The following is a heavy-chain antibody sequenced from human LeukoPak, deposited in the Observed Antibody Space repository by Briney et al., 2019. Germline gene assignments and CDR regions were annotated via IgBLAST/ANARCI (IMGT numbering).Heavy chain of an antibody. V-gene: IGHV5-51*01. J-gene: IGHJ6*02. CDR1: GYRFTSYW. D-gene: IGHD5-24*01. CDR3: ARHGYNFYYYYGMDV. Sequence: GESLKISCQGSGYRFTSYWIGWVRQMPGKGLEWMGIIYPGDSDTRYSPSFQGQVTISADKSISTAYLQWSSLKASDTAMYYCARHGYNFYYYYGMDVWGQGTTVTVSS. CDR2: IYPGDSDT.